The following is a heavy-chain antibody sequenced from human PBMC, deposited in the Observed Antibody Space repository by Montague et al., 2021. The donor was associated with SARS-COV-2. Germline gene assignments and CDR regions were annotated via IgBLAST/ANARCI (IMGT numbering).Heavy chain of an antibody. Sequence: SLRLSCAASGFTFSSYEMNWVRQAPGKGLEWVSYTTSTGSTIYYSDSLHGRFTISRDNAKKSLYLQMNSLRAEDTAVYYCARNKFPAAFDFWGQGTLVTVSS. CDR2: TTSTGSTI. D-gene: IGHD2-2*01. CDR1: GFTFSSYE. CDR3: ARNKFPAAFDF. J-gene: IGHJ4*02. V-gene: IGHV3-48*03.